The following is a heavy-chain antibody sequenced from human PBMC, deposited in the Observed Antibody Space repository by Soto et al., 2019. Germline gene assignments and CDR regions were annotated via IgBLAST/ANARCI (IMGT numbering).Heavy chain of an antibody. Sequence: ASVKVSCKASGYTFNNYVIHWVRQAPGQRLEWMGWSNAGNANTKYSQDFQGRVTITKDTSASTAYMELSSLRSEDMAVYYCARGSSSSDAFDIWGQGTMVTVSS. J-gene: IGHJ3*02. V-gene: IGHV1-3*02. D-gene: IGHD6-13*01. CDR2: SNAGNANT. CDR3: ARGSSSSDAFDI. CDR1: GYTFNNYV.